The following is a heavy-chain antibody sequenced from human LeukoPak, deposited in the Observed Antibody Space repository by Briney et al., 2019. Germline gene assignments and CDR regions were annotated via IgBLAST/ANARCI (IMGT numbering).Heavy chain of an antibody. V-gene: IGHV5-10-1*01. Sequence: KNGESLKICCKGSGYSFTSYWISWVRQMPGKGLEWMGRIDPSDSYTNYSPSFQGHVTISADKSISTAYLQWSSLKASDTAMYYCARQMYSSSWYLRYYYYGMDVWGQGTTVTVSS. J-gene: IGHJ6*02. D-gene: IGHD6-13*01. CDR2: IDPSDSYT. CDR3: ARQMYSSSWYLRYYYYGMDV. CDR1: GYSFTSYW.